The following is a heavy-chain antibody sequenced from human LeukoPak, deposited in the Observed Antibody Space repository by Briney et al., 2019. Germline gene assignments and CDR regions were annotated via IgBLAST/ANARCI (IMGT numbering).Heavy chain of an antibody. Sequence: PGGSLRLSCAASGFTFSSYDMHWVRQAPGKGLEWVGRIKNKNEGGASHYAASVKDRFSISRDDSRTTLFLQMNSLKIEDTGVYYCTTGIDDGGGYWGQGTQVTVSS. V-gene: IGHV3-15*06. D-gene: IGHD3-10*01. CDR2: IKNKNEGGAS. J-gene: IGHJ4*02. CDR1: GFTFSSYD. CDR3: TTGIDDGGGY.